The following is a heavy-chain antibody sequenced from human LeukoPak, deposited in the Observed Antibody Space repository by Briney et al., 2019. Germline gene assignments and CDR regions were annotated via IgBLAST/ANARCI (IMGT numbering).Heavy chain of an antibody. V-gene: IGHV1-69*01. CDR2: IIPIFGTA. CDR3: ARAGLERHAFDI. D-gene: IGHD1-1*01. Sequence: ASVKVSCKASGCTFSSYAISWVRQAPGQGLEWMGGIIPIFGTANYAQKFQGRVTITADESTSTAYMELSSLRSEDTAVYYCARAGLERHAFDIWGQGTMVTVSS. J-gene: IGHJ3*02. CDR1: GCTFSSYA.